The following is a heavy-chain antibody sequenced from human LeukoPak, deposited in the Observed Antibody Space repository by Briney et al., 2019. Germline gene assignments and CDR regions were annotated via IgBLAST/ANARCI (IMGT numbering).Heavy chain of an antibody. Sequence: GGYLRLSCAASGFTFSDYYMSWIRQAPGKGLEWVSNIRSSGSTVYYADSVKGRFTISRDNAKNSLYLQMNSLRAEDTAVYYCARDRVVISAFDYWGQGTLVTVSS. V-gene: IGHV3-11*01. D-gene: IGHD3-3*01. CDR3: ARDRVVISAFDY. J-gene: IGHJ4*02. CDR1: GFTFSDYY. CDR2: IRSSGSTV.